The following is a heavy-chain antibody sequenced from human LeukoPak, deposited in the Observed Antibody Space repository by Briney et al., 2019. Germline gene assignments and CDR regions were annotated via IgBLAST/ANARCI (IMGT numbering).Heavy chain of an antibody. CDR3: ARDYYGVDAFDI. CDR2: IYYSGST. V-gene: IGHV4-30-4*01. CDR1: GGSISSGDYY. Sequence: SQTLSLTCTVSGGSISSGDYYWGWLPPPPGKGLEWIVYIYYSGSTYYNPSLKSRVTISVDTSKNQFSLKLSSVTAADTAVYYCARDYYGVDAFDIWGQGKMVTVSS. J-gene: IGHJ3*02. D-gene: IGHD3-10*01.